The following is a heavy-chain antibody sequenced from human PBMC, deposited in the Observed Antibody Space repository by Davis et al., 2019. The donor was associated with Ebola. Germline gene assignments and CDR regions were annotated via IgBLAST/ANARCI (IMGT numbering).Heavy chain of an antibody. J-gene: IGHJ5*02. CDR1: GGTFSSYA. V-gene: IGHV1-69*13. D-gene: IGHD3-22*01. CDR2: IIPIFGTA. CDR3: ARDVTMIVGGWFDP. Sequence: SVKVSCKASGGTFSSYAISWVRQAPGQGLEWMGGIIPIFGTANYAQKFQGRVTITADESTSTAYMELSSLRSEDTAVYYCARDVTMIVGGWFDPWGQGTLVTVSS.